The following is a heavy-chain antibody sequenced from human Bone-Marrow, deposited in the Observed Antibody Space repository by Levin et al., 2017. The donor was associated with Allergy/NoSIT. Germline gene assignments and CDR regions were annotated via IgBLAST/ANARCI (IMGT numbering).Heavy chain of an antibody. CDR2: IYYNGNT. CDR3: ARDPPGKYIGFDY. CDR1: GGSIRSYY. Sequence: PSQTLSLTCTVSGGSIRSYYWSWIRQSPGKGLEWIGQIYYNGNTKYNPSLQSRVTISVDRSKNQFSLKLTSMTAADTAVYYCARDPPGKYIGFDYWGQGTLVTVSS. D-gene: IGHD1-1*01. J-gene: IGHJ4*02. V-gene: IGHV4-59*01.